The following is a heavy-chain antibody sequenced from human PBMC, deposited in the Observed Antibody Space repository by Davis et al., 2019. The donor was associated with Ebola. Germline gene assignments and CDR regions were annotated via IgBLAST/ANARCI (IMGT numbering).Heavy chain of an antibody. CDR2: IRGGGSHT. J-gene: IGHJ3*01. V-gene: IGHV3-23*01. CDR3: AKDTSNIWFDV. Sequence: GESLKISCAASGFTSSDYAMSCVRRAPGKGLEWVSAIRGGGSHTFYADSVKGRFSISRDNSKNTLYLQMNGLRVEDTAIYYCAKDTSNIWFDVWGQGTMVTVSS. CDR1: GFTSSDYA. D-gene: IGHD1-26*01.